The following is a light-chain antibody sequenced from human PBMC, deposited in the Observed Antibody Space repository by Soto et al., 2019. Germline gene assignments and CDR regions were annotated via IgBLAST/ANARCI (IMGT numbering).Light chain of an antibody. Sequence: DIQMTQSPSSLSASVGDRVTITCQASQDINNYLKWYQQKPEKAPKLLVYSASTLHSGVPSRFSGTKSATDFTLTITSLQPEDFATYYCQQFYSAPITFGQGTRLEIK. CDR2: SAS. CDR3: QQFYSAPIT. CDR1: QDINNY. J-gene: IGKJ5*01. V-gene: IGKV1-39*01.